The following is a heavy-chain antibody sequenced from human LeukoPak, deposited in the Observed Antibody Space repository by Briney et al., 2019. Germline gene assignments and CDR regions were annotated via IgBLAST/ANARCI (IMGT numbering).Heavy chain of an antibody. J-gene: IGHJ4*02. Sequence: SETLSLTCTVSGGSMSNYYWSWIRQPPGKGLEWIGYIYFSGSSNYNPSFKSRVTMSVDTSKNQFSPKLSSVTAADTAVYYCARHVRSGYNFLDYWGQGNLVTVSS. CDR3: ARHVRSGYNFLDY. D-gene: IGHD5-24*01. CDR2: IYFSGSS. CDR1: GGSMSNYY. V-gene: IGHV4-59*08.